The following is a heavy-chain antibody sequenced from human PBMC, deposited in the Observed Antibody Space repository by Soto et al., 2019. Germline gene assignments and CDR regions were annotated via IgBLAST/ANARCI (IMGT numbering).Heavy chain of an antibody. Sequence: GGSLRLSCAASGFTFSDFYMSWIRQAPGKGLEWISYISSSSSHTNYADSVKGRFTISRDNSKNTLYMQMNSLRAEDTAVYYCARHGIEVVPAAIRGNWFDPWGQGALVTVSS. CDR3: ARHGIEVVPAAIRGNWFDP. V-gene: IGHV3-11*06. J-gene: IGHJ5*02. D-gene: IGHD2-2*02. CDR1: GFTFSDFY. CDR2: ISSSSSHT.